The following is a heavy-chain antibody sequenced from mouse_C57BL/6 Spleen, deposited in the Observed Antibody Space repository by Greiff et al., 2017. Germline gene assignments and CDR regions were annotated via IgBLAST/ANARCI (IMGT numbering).Heavy chain of an antibody. Sequence: QVQLQQPGAELVKPGASVKLSCKASGYTFTSYWMHWVKQRPGQGLEWIGMIHPNSGSTNYNEKFKSKATLTVDKSSSTAYMQLSSLTSEDSAVYYCARGDYDGDWDFDVWGTGTTVTVSS. J-gene: IGHJ1*03. CDR2: IHPNSGST. CDR1: GYTFTSYW. CDR3: ARGDYDGDWDFDV. V-gene: IGHV1-64*01. D-gene: IGHD2-4*01.